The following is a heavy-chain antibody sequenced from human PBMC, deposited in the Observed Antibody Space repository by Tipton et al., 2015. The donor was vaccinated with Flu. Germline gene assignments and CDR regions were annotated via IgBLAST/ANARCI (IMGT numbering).Heavy chain of an antibody. CDR3: VRQRLRFLEWPKYYYGMDV. CDR1: GGPMTESLYY. V-gene: IGHV4-39*01. CDR2: IYHSGST. J-gene: IGHJ6*02. Sequence: TLSLTCTVSGGPMTESLYYWGWIRQPPGKGLEWIGAIYHSGSTYYDPSLQSRVIISVDPSKNQFSLKLSSVTAADTATYYCVRQRLRFLEWPKYYYGMDVWGRGTTVTVSS. D-gene: IGHD3-3*01.